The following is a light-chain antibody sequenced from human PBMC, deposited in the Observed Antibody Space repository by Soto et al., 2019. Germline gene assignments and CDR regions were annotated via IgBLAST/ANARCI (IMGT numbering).Light chain of an antibody. V-gene: IGLV2-14*01. CDR1: SSDVGAYNY. Sequence: QSVLTQPASVSGSPKQSITISCTGTSSDVGAYNYVSWYQQHPGKVPKLMIYDVSNWPSGVSNRFSGSKSANTASLTISGLQAEDEADYYCTSYTISGTHVFGTGTQLTVL. CDR2: DVS. CDR3: TSYTISGTHV. J-gene: IGLJ1*01.